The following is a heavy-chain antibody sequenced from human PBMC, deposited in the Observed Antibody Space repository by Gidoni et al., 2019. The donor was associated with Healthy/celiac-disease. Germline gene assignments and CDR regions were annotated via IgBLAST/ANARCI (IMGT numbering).Heavy chain of an antibody. J-gene: IGHJ6*02. CDR2: IIPIFGTA. Sequence: HVQPMQSGAEVQKHGFPVNVSCTASVGTFSSYAIRWVRQAPGQGLEWMGGIIPIFGTANYAQKFQGRATITADECTSTAYMELRSLRSEDTAVYYCARVSSSYSSSFYYYYGMDVWGQGTTVTVSS. D-gene: IGHD6-6*01. CDR3: ARVSSSYSSSFYYYYGMDV. V-gene: IGHV1-69*01. CDR1: VGTFSSYA.